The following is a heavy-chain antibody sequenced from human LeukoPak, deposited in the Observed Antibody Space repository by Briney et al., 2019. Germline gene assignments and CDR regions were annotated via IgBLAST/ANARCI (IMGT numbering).Heavy chain of an antibody. CDR2: MNPNSGNT. Sequence: ASVKVSCKASGYTFTSFDINWVRQATGQGLEWMGWMNPNSGNTGYAQKFQGRVTMTRNTSISTAHMELSSLRSEDTAVYYCARAYAIIRTTVTTSDYWGQGTLVTVSS. V-gene: IGHV1-8*01. D-gene: IGHD4-17*01. CDR3: ARAYAIIRTTVTTSDY. CDR1: GYTFTSFD. J-gene: IGHJ4*02.